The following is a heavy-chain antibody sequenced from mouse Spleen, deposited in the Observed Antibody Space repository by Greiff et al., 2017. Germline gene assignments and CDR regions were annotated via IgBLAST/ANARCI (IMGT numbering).Heavy chain of an antibody. CDR2: IHPNSGST. J-gene: IGHJ2*01. D-gene: IGHD5-1*01. CDR1: GYTFTSYW. CDR3: ARSESNFDY. V-gene: IGHV1-64*01. Sequence: VQLQPSGAELVKPGASVKLSCKASGYTFTSYWMHWVKQRPGQGLEWLGMIHPNSGSTNYNEKFKSKATLTVDKSSSTAYMQLSSLTSEDSAVYYCARSESNFDYWGQGTTLTVSS.